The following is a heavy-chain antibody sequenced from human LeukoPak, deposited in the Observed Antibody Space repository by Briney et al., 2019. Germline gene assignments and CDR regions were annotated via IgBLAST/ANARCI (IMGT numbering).Heavy chain of an antibody. CDR2: IYYSGST. Sequence: SQTLSLTCTVSGGSISSGDYYWSWIRQPPGKGLEWIGYIYYSGSTYYNPSLKSRVTISVNTSKNQFSLKLSSVTAADTAVYYCARASGGYYYMDVWGKGTTVTVSS. CDR3: ARASGGYYYMDV. V-gene: IGHV4-30-4*08. CDR1: GGSISSGDYY. J-gene: IGHJ6*03.